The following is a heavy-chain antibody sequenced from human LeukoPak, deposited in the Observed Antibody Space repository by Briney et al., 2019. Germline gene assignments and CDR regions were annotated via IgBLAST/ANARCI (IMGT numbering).Heavy chain of an antibody. V-gene: IGHV1-46*01. CDR2: INPSVVGT. CDR3: TRELGGSYFDY. CDR1: GYTFTNYY. J-gene: IGHJ4*02. D-gene: IGHD1-26*01. Sequence: SSVKVSCKASGYTFTNYYIHWVRQAPGQGLEWMGVINPSVVGTTYAQRFQGRVTMTRDTSTSTVYMEVSGLRSEDTAVYYCTRELGGSYFDYWGQGTRVTVSS.